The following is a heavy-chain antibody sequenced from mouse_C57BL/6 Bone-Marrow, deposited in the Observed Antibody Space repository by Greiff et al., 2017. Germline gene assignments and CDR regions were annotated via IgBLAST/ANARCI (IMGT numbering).Heavy chain of an antibody. V-gene: IGHV1-7*01. CDR2: INPSSGYT. CDR1: GYTFTSYW. Sequence: VQLKESGAELAKPGASVKLSCKASGYTFTSYWMHWVKQRPGQGLEWIGYINPSSGYTKYNQKFKVKATLTADKSSSTAYMQLSSLTYEDSAVYYCAREYYDYWGQGATLTVSS. J-gene: IGHJ2*01. CDR3: AREYYDY. D-gene: IGHD1-1*01.